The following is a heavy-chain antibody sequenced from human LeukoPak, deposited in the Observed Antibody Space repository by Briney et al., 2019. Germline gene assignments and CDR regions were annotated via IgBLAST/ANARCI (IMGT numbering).Heavy chain of an antibody. CDR1: GYTFTGYY. CDR2: INPNSGGT. J-gene: IGHJ4*02. D-gene: IGHD3-10*01. CDR3: ARGRSRNYYNIY. V-gene: IGHV1-2*02. Sequence: ASVKVSCKASGYTFTGYYMHWVRQAPGQGLEWMGWINPNSGGTNYAQKFQGRVTMTRDTSISTAYMELSRLRPDDTAVYYCARGRSRNYYNIYWGQGTLVTVSS.